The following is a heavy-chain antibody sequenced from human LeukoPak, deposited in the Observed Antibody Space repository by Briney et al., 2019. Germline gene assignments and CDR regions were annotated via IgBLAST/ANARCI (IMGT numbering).Heavy chain of an antibody. CDR2: IITIFGTT. CDR1: GGTFSRYS. Sequence: SVKVSCKASGGTFSRYSISWVRQAPGQGLEWMGEIITIFGTTNYAQKFQGRVTITADRSTSTAYMELSSLRSEDTAVYYCARAGIQLWPFDYWGQGTLVTVSS. J-gene: IGHJ4*02. CDR3: ARAGIQLWPFDY. D-gene: IGHD5-18*01. V-gene: IGHV1-69*06.